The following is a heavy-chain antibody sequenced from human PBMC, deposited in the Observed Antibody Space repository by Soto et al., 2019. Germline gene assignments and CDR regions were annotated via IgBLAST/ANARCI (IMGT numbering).Heavy chain of an antibody. J-gene: IGHJ4*02. CDR1: GFTFRTYG. CDR3: VRGSIPGSSWGRGYYFDY. Sequence: QVQLVESGGGVVQPGRSLRLSCVASGFTFRTYGMHWVRQAPGKGLEWVAVIWFDGSNKYYADSVKGRFTISRDNSKNTLYLQMNRLRAEDTAFYYCVRGSIPGSSWGRGYYFDYWGQGTLVTVSS. D-gene: IGHD6-13*01. CDR2: IWFDGSNK. V-gene: IGHV3-33*01.